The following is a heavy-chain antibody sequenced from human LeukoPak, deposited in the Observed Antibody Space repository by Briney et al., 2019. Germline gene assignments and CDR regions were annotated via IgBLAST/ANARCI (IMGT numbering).Heavy chain of an antibody. CDR1: GFTFSSYG. V-gene: IGHV3-30*18. CDR3: AKDLAVAGFYYFDY. J-gene: IGHJ4*02. D-gene: IGHD6-19*01. Sequence: GRSLRFSCAASGFTFSSYGMHWVRQAPGKGMEWGAVISYDGSNKYYADSVKGRVTISRDNSKNTLYLQMNSLRAEDTAVYYCAKDLAVAGFYYFDYWGQGTLVTVSS. CDR2: ISYDGSNK.